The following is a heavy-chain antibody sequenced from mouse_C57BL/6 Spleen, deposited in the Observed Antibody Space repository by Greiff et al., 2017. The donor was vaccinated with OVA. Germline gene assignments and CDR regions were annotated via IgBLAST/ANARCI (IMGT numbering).Heavy chain of an antibody. CDR2: IDPSDSYT. V-gene: IGHV1-50*01. J-gene: IGHJ2*01. Sequence: VQLQQPGAELVKPGASVKLSCKASGYTFTSYWMQWVKQRPGQGLEWIGEIDPSDSYTNYNQKFKGKATLTVDTSSSTAYMQLSSLTSEDSAVYYCARGLRLHFDYWGQGTTLTVSS. CDR1: GYTFTSYW. D-gene: IGHD3-2*02. CDR3: ARGLRLHFDY.